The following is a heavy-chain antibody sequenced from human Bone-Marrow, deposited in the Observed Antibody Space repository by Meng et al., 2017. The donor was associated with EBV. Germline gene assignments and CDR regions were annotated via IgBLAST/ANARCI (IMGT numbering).Heavy chain of an antibody. D-gene: IGHD3-22*01. CDR1: GGAFSSYA. V-gene: IGHV1-69*01. J-gene: IGHJ4*02. CDR2: IIPIFGSA. Sequence: QVRPVQPGAEVKKPXSSVTVSCTASGGAFSSYAISWVRQAPGQGLQWMGGIIPIFGSANYPQNLQGRVTITADESTSTVYMELSSLRSEDTAVYYCAEYYDSSGYSLGYWGQGTLVTVSS. CDR3: AEYYDSSGYSLGY.